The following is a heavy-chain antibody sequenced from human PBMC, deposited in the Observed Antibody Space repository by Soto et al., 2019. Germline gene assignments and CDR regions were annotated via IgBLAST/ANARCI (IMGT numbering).Heavy chain of an antibody. J-gene: IGHJ3*02. D-gene: IGHD3-22*01. CDR2: IIPIFGTA. V-gene: IGHV1-69*12. CDR1: GGTFSSYA. Sequence: QVQLVQSGAEVKKPGSSVKVSCKASGGTFSSYAISWVRQAPGQGLEWMGGIIPIFGTANYAQKFQGRVTITADESTSTAYMELSSLRSEDTAVYYCARGGDYYDSSGPDAFDIWGQGTMVTVSS. CDR3: ARGGDYYDSSGPDAFDI.